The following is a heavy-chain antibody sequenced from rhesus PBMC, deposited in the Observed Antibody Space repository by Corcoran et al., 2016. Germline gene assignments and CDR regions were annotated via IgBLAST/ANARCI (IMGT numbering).Heavy chain of an antibody. D-gene: IGHD2-39*01. J-gene: IGHJ4*01. CDR1: GGSISSNY. Sequence: QVQLQESGPGLVKPSETLSLTCAVTGGSISSNYWSWIRQPPGKGLEWIGYIYGSRWSTYYNPSLKSRVTISTDTSKTQFSLKLSSVTAADTAVYYCARGSRYFDYWGQGVLVTVSS. V-gene: IGHV4-160*01. CDR3: ARGSRYFDY. CDR2: IYGSRWST.